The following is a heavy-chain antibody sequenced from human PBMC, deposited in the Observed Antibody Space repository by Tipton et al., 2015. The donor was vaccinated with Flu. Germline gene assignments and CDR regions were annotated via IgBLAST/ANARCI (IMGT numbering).Heavy chain of an antibody. CDR3: ARELSDYYDSSEGDAFDI. J-gene: IGHJ3*02. Sequence: LRLSCAASGFTFNYYTMNWVRQAPGKGLEWVSSISSSNTYIYYADSVKGRFTISRDNAKDSLYLQMNALRAEDTAVYYCARELSDYYDSSEGDAFDIWGQGTMVPVSS. D-gene: IGHD3-22*01. CDR1: GFTFNYYT. V-gene: IGHV3-21*01. CDR2: ISSSNTYI.